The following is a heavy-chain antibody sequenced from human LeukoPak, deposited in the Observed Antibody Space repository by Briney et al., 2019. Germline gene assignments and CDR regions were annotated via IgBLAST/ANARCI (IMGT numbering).Heavy chain of an antibody. CDR2: ISGSGATT. D-gene: IGHD5-24*01. J-gene: IGHJ3*02. CDR1: GFTFSSYA. V-gene: IGHV3-23*01. CDR3: AKDLRGVGDGLDAFAI. Sequence: PGGSLRLSCAVSGFTFSSYAMSWVRQAPGKGLDWVSSISGSGATTYYADSVKGRFTISRDNSKNTLYLQINSLRAEDTAVYYCAKDLRGVGDGLDAFAIWGQGRWSPSLQ.